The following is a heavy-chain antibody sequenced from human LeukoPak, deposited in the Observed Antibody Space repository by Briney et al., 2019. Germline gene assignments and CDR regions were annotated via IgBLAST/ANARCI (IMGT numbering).Heavy chain of an antibody. CDR3: ARLTRGYGIDY. CDR2: INHSGST. Sequence: SETLSLTCAVYGGSFSGYYWSWIRQPPGKGLEWIGEINHSGSTNYNPSVKSRVTISVDTSKNQFSLKLSSVTAADTAVYYCARLTRGYGIDYWGQGTLVTVSS. V-gene: IGHV4-34*01. D-gene: IGHD5-12*01. CDR1: GGSFSGYY. J-gene: IGHJ4*02.